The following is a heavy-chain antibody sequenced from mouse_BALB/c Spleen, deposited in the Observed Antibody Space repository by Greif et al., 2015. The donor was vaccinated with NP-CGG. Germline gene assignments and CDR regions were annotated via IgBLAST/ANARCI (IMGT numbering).Heavy chain of an antibody. CDR3: ARAPADYAMDF. CDR1: GFSLTGYG. J-gene: IGHJ4*01. V-gene: IGHV2-6-7*01. Sequence: VQLQQSGPGLVAPSQSLSITCTVSGFSLTGYGVTWVRQPPGKGLEWLGMIWGDGTTVYNSALTSRLSISKDNYKRQVLLKMNSLQTDDTPRYDCARAPADYAMDFWVQRTPVTVSS. CDR2: IWGDGTT.